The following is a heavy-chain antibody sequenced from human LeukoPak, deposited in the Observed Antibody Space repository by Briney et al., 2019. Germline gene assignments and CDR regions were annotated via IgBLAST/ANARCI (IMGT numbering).Heavy chain of an antibody. D-gene: IGHD4-17*01. CDR3: ARDYGDIPPDWYYDL. V-gene: IGHV4-59*01. CDR1: GGSISSSY. Sequence: PSETLSLTCTVSGGSISSSYWSWIRQPPGKGLEWIGYIYCTGSTTYNPSLKSRVTISVDTSKNQFSLKLRSVTAADTAVYYCARDYGDIPPDWYYDLWGRGTLVTVSS. CDR2: IYCTGST. J-gene: IGHJ2*01.